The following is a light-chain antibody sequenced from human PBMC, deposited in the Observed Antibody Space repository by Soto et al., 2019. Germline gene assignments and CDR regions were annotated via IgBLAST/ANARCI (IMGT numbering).Light chain of an antibody. J-gene: IGLJ3*02. Sequence: QSALTQPASVSGSPGQSITISCTGTSSDVGSYNYVSWYQQHPGKAPKLMIYDVSNRPSGVSNRFSGSKSVNTASLTISGLQAEDEADYYCISYTSINTWVFGGGTKLTVL. CDR2: DVS. CDR1: SSDVGSYNY. V-gene: IGLV2-14*01. CDR3: ISYTSINTWV.